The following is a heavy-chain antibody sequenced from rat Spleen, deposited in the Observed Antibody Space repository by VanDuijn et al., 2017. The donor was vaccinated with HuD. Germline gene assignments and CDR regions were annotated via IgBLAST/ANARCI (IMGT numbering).Heavy chain of an antibody. J-gene: IGHJ2*01. CDR1: GLSFSGYG. Sequence: EVQLVESGGGLVQPGRSLKLSCAASGLSFSGYGMAWVRQAPTKGLEWVATISHDGSNTYYRDSVKGRFTLSRDNAKSILYLQMDSLRSEDTDTYYCASQLNYFDFWGQGVMVTVSS. CDR3: ASQLNYFDF. V-gene: IGHV5-29*01. CDR2: ISHDGSNT.